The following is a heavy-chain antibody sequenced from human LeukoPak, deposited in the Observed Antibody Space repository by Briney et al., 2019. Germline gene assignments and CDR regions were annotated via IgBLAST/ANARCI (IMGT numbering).Heavy chain of an antibody. D-gene: IGHD2-2*01. V-gene: IGHV4-4*07. CDR2: MYNTGRT. Sequence: PSETLSLTCTVSGGSISSYYWSWVRQPAGKGLEWIGRMYNTGRTSYNPSLQSRVTMSVDTSKNQVSLKLSSVTAADTAIYYCARDIGYCSGSSCYHYFYYYMDVWGKGTTVTVSS. CDR3: ARDIGYCSGSSCYHYFYYYMDV. J-gene: IGHJ6*03. CDR1: GGSISSYY.